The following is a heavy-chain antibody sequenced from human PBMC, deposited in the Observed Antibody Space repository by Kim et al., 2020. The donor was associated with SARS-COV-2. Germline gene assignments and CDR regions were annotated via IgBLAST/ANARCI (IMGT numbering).Heavy chain of an antibody. CDR3: ARADGDYVYPAHYYYYGMDV. CDR2: IIPIFGTA. D-gene: IGHD4-17*01. Sequence: SVKVSCKASGGTFSSYAISWVRQAPGQGLEWMGGIIPIFGTANYAQKFQGRVTITADESTSTAYMELSSLRSEDTAVYYCARADGDYVYPAHYYYYGMDVWGQGTTVTVSS. CDR1: GGTFSSYA. V-gene: IGHV1-69*13. J-gene: IGHJ6*02.